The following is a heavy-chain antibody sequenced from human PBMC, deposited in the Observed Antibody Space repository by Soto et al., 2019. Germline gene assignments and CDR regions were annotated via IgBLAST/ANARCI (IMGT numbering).Heavy chain of an antibody. CDR1: GFSVTTSGVG. CDR2: IYWDDDK. J-gene: IGHJ4*02. Sequence: QITLKESGPTLVKPTQTLTLTCTFSGFSVTTSGVGVGWIRQPPGKALEWLALIYWDDDKRYSPSLKSRLTITKDASKNQVVLTMTNMDPGDTATYYWAHTEAARHFDYWGQGTLVTVSS. CDR3: AHTEAARHFDY. D-gene: IGHD6-6*01. V-gene: IGHV2-5*02.